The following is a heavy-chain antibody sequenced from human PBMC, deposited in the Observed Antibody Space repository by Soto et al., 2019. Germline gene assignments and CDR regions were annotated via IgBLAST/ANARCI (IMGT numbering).Heavy chain of an antibody. Sequence: GGSLRLSCSASGFTFSSYAMHWVRQAPGKGLEYVSAISSNGGSTYYADSVKGRFTISRDNSKNTLYLQMSSLRAEDAAVYYCVKGIQTPWDDFDIWGQGTMVTVSS. J-gene: IGHJ3*02. CDR3: VKGIQTPWDDFDI. V-gene: IGHV3-64D*09. CDR1: GFTFSSYA. CDR2: ISSNGGST.